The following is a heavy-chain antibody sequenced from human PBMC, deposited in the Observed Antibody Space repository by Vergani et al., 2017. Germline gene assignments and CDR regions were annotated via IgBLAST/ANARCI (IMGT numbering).Heavy chain of an antibody. J-gene: IGHJ5*01. Sequence: HLAESGGGFFQPGGSLRLSCSASGFSFNSYWTHWVRQVPGKGLLWVSRIKSDGSITAYADSVKGRFTISRDNAQNTLYLQMNSLRVEDTGVYYCARARCIETCYMSNWLDSWGQGTLVTVSS. CDR1: GFSFNSYW. CDR2: IKSDGSIT. V-gene: IGHV3-74*03. D-gene: IGHD3-9*01. CDR3: ARARCIETCYMSNWLDS.